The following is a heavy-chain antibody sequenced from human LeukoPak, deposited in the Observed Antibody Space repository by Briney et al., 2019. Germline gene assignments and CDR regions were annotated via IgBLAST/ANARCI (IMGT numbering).Heavy chain of an antibody. CDR1: GYTFTGYY. CDR3: ARIDSSSVWFDP. CDR2: INPNSGGT. V-gene: IGHV1-2*02. D-gene: IGHD6-6*01. Sequence: ASVKVSCKASGYTFTGYYMHWVRQAPGQGLEWMGWINPNSGGTNYAQKFQGRVTMTRDTSISTAYMELSRLRSDDTAVYYCARIDSSSVWFDPWGQGTLVTVSS. J-gene: IGHJ5*02.